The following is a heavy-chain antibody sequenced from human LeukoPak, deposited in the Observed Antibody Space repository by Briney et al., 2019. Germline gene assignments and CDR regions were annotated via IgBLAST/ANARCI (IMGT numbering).Heavy chain of an antibody. CDR2: FDPEDGET. V-gene: IGHV1-24*01. CDR1: GYTLTELS. J-gene: IGHJ4*02. D-gene: IGHD3-9*01. CDR3: ATDKLRYFDWLPDY. Sequence: GASVKVSSKVSGYTLTELSMHWVRQAPGKGRGWRGRFDPEDGETIYAQKSQGRGTMTEDTSTDTAYMELSSLRSEDTAVYYCATDKLRYFDWLPDYWGQGTLVTVSS.